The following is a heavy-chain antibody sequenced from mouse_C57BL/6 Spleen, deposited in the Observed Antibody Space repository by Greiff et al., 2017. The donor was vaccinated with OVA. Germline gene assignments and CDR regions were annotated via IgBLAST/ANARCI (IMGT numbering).Heavy chain of an antibody. J-gene: IGHJ2*01. CDR3: ARSYYGSSYYFDY. D-gene: IGHD1-1*01. CDR2: IDPSDSYT. Sequence: QVQLQQPGAELVMPGASVKLSCKASGYTFTSYWMHWVKQRPGQGLEWIGEIDPSDSYTNYNQKFKGKSTLTVDKSSGTAYMQLSSLTSEDSAVYYCARSYYGSSYYFDYWGQGTTLTVSS. V-gene: IGHV1-69*01. CDR1: GYTFTSYW.